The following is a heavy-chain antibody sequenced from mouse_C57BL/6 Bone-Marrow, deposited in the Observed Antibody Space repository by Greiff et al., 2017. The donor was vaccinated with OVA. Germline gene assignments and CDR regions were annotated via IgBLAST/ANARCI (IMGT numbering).Heavy chain of an antibody. D-gene: IGHD2-3*01. CDR2: IYPRDGST. CDR1: GYTFTDHT. V-gene: IGHV1-78*01. J-gene: IGHJ1*03. CDR3: ARGRDGYFWYFDV. Sequence: VQVVESDAELVKPGASVKISCKVSGYTFTDHTIHWMKQRPEQGLEWIGYIYPRDGSTKYNEKFKGKATLTADKSSSTAYMQLNSLTSEDSAVYFCARGRDGYFWYFDVWGTGTTVTVSS.